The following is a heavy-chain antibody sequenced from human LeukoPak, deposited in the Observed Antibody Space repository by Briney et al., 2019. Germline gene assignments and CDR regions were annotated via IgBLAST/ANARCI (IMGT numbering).Heavy chain of an antibody. CDR1: EFTFSSYS. V-gene: IGHV3-48*01. CDR2: ITNSGNSK. Sequence: GGSLRHSCAASEFTFSSYSMNWVRQAPGKGLEWVSYITNSGNSKSYADSVKGRFTISRDNTKNSLYLQMNGLRAEDTAVYYCARKRERFYDSLVDYWGQGTLVTVSS. D-gene: IGHD3-22*01. J-gene: IGHJ4*02. CDR3: ARKRERFYDSLVDY.